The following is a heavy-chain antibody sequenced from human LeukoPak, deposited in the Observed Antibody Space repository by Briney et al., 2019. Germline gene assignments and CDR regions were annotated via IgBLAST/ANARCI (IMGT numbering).Heavy chain of an antibody. CDR2: IKQDGSDK. J-gene: IGHJ4*02. Sequence: PGGSLRLACAASRFTFRDYWMSWVRQAPGKGLEWVANIKQDGSDKYYVDSVKGRFTISRDNAKNSLYLQMNSLRAEDTAVYYCARDPLWFGDHIILWGQGTLVTVSS. D-gene: IGHD3-10*01. CDR3: ARDPLWFGDHIIL. V-gene: IGHV3-7*01. CDR1: RFTFRDYW.